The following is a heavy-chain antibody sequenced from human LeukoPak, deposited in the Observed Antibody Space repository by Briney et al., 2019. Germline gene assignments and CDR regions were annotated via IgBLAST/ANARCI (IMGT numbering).Heavy chain of an antibody. Sequence: PGGSLRLSCAASGFTFDDYAMHWVRQAPGKGLEWVSGISWNSGSIGYADSVKGRFTISRDNAKNSLYLQMNSLRAEDTALYYCAKGLKYGRDDYWGQGTLVTVSS. V-gene: IGHV3-9*01. J-gene: IGHJ4*02. CDR1: GFTFDDYA. CDR2: ISWNSGSI. CDR3: AKGLKYGRDDY. D-gene: IGHD3-10*01.